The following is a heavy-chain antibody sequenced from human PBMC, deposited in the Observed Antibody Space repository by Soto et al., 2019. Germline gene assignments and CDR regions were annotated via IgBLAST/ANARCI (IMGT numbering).Heavy chain of an antibody. D-gene: IGHD3-3*01. CDR1: GFTFSSYM. V-gene: IGHV3-21*01. J-gene: IGHJ4*02. CDR2: ISSSTNYK. CDR3: ARDPSPYDFWSGYSVWGLDY. Sequence: EVQLVESGGGLVKPGGSLRLSCAASGFTFSSYMMNWVRQAPGKGLEWVSSISSSTNYKYYADSVKGRFTISRDNDKYSQYLQINSLRAEETAVYYCARDPSPYDFWSGYSVWGLDYWGQGTLVNVSS.